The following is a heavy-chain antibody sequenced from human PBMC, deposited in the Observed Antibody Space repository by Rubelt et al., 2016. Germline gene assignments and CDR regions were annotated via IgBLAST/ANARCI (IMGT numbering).Heavy chain of an antibody. CDR3: ARERWFGDLFN. CDR1: GLTVSSNY. J-gene: IGHJ4*02. V-gene: IGHV3-53*01. CDR2: IYSDGST. Sequence: EVQLVESGGGLIQPGGSLRLSCAASGLTVSSNYMSWVRQAPGKGLEWVSIIYSDGSTYYADSVKGRFTIARDNSKNTRYLQMNSLRAEDTAVYYCARERWFGDLFNWGQGILVTVSS. D-gene: IGHD3-10*01.